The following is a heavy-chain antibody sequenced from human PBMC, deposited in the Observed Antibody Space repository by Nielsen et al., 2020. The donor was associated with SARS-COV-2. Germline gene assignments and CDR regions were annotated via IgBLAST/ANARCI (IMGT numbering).Heavy chain of an antibody. J-gene: IGHJ4*02. Sequence: SETLSLTCTVSGGSISSYYWSWIRQPPGKGLEWIGYIYYSGSTNYNPSLKSRVTISVDTSKNQFSLKLSSVTAADTAVYYCARGGDYGDYSFPRYRLKESLYYFDYWGQGTLVTVSS. V-gene: IGHV4-59*01. CDR2: IYYSGST. CDR3: ARGGDYGDYSFPRYRLKESLYYFDY. CDR1: GGSISSYY. D-gene: IGHD4-17*01.